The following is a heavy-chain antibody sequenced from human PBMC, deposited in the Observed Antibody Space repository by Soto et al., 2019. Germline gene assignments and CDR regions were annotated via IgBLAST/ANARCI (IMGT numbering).Heavy chain of an antibody. V-gene: IGHV3-30-3*01. Sequence: GGSLRLSCAASGFTFSSYAMHWVRQAPGKGLEWVAVISYDGSIGYADSVKGRFTISRDNAKNSLYLQMNSLRAEDTALYYCAKGTGYCSSTSCSAGGYIWGQGTLVTVSS. CDR3: AKGTGYCSSTSCSAGGYI. J-gene: IGHJ4*02. CDR1: GFTFSSYA. D-gene: IGHD2-2*01. CDR2: ISYDGSI.